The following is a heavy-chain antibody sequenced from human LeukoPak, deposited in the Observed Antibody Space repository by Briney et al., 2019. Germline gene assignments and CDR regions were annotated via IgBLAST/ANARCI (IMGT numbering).Heavy chain of an antibody. Sequence: GGSLRHSCAASGFIFDEYGLSWVRQAPGKGLEWVSGINWNGASTGYGDSVKGRFTISIDNAKNSLHLQMSSLRAEDTALYHCARVQYDTSGYQNAFAISAQACIVTLSS. CDR3: ARVQYDTSGYQNAFAI. CDR2: INWNGAST. J-gene: IGHJ3*02. D-gene: IGHD3-22*01. V-gene: IGHV3-20*01. CDR1: GFIFDEYG.